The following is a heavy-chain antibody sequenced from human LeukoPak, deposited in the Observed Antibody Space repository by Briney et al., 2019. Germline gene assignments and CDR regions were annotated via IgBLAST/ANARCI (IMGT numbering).Heavy chain of an antibody. J-gene: IGHJ6*03. Sequence: PSETLSLTCAVYGGSFSGYYWSWIRQPPGKGLEWIGEINHSGSTNYNPSLKSRVTISVDTSKNQFSLKLSSVTAADTALYYCAKDGRYCSGGSCYPYYYYYMDVWGKGTTVTVSS. CDR3: AKDGRYCSGGSCYPYYYYYMDV. CDR2: INHSGST. CDR1: GGSFSGYY. D-gene: IGHD2-15*01. V-gene: IGHV4-34*01.